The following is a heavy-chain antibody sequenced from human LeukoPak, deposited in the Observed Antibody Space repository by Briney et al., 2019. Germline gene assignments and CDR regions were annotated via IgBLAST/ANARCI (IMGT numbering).Heavy chain of an antibody. D-gene: IGHD3-3*01. CDR1: GYTFTSYD. CDR2: MNTNSGNT. Sequence: GASVKVFCKASGYTFTSYDINWVRQATGQGLAWMGWMNTNSGNTDYAQKFQGRVTMTRNTSISTAYMELSSLRSEETAVYYCARVGDTIFGVVIQQFDYWGQGTLVTVSS. V-gene: IGHV1-8*01. J-gene: IGHJ4*02. CDR3: ARVGDTIFGVVIQQFDY.